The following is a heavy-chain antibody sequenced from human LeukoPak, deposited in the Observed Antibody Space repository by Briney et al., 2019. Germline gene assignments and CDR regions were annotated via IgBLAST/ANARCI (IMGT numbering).Heavy chain of an antibody. J-gene: IGHJ5*01. V-gene: IGHV3-7*01. CDR1: RVTYSSKW. CDR2: IKQDGSEK. D-gene: IGHD6-13*01. Sequence: GGSLRLSCPATRVTYSSKWPSWSRQAPGKGLEWVAHIKQDGSEKYYVDSVKGRFTISRDNAKNSLYMQMNSLRAEDTAVYYCASSYSSSGYSEAGNWFDFWGQGTLVTVSS. CDR3: ASSYSSSGYSEAGNWFDF.